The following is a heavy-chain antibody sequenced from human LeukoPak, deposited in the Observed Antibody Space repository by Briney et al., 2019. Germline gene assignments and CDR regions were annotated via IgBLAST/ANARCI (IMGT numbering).Heavy chain of an antibody. Sequence: SVKVSCKASGGTFSTNAISWVRQAPGQGLEWMGRIIPIFDIANYAQKFQGRVTITADKSTSTAYMELSSLRSEDAAVYYCARDMGDGGYNYGMDVWGQGTTVTVSS. D-gene: IGHD3-10*01. CDR1: GGTFSTNA. CDR3: ARDMGDGGYNYGMDV. J-gene: IGHJ6*02. CDR2: IIPIFDIA. V-gene: IGHV1-69*04.